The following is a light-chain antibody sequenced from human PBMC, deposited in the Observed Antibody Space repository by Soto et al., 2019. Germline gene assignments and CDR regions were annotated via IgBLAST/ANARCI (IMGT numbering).Light chain of an antibody. V-gene: IGKV3-15*01. CDR2: AAS. Sequence: EIVMTQSPATLSVSPGERATLSCRASQSVSSNLAWNQQKPGQAPRLLIYAASTKATGIPARFSGSGSGTKYTLTISSLQAEDFAVYYYQQYNNWLFTYGPGNNVDIK. J-gene: IGKJ3*01. CDR1: QSVSSN. CDR3: QQYNNWLFT.